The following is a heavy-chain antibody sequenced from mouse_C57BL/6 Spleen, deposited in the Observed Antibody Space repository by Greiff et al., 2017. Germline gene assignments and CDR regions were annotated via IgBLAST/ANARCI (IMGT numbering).Heavy chain of an antibody. V-gene: IGHV2-2*01. Sequence: VQLQQSGPGLVQPSQSLSITCTVSGFSLTSYGVHWVRQSPGKGLEWLGVIWSGGSTDYNAAFISRLSIRKDNSKCQVFFKMNSLQADDTAIDYCASIYYDYDDPAWFAYWGQGTLVTVSA. CDR1: GFSLTSYG. CDR3: ASIYYDYDDPAWFAY. D-gene: IGHD2-4*01. CDR2: IWSGGST. J-gene: IGHJ3*01.